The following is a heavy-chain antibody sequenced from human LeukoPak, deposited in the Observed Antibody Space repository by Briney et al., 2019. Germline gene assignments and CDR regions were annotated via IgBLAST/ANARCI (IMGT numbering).Heavy chain of an antibody. Sequence: VKVSCKASGGTFSSYAISWVRQAPGKGLEWMGWVSPSHTTRVYAQEFQGRVTMTADTNTNTVSMERRSLRSDDTAVYFCARDYILPLETDNGDGFAIWGQGTVVTVSS. V-gene: IGHV1-18*01. CDR2: VSPSHTTR. CDR3: ARDYILPLETDNGDGFAI. CDR1: GGTFSSYA. J-gene: IGHJ3*02. D-gene: IGHD3-3*02.